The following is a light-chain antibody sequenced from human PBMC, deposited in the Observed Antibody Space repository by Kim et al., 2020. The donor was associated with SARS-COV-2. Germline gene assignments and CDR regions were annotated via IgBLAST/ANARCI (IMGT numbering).Light chain of an antibody. J-gene: IGLJ2*01. CDR1: TSNIGAGYN. V-gene: IGLV1-40*01. CDR3: QSFDSSLREV. Sequence: GQRVTNSCTGSTSNIGAGYNVHWYQQLPGTAPKLLIYGNNNRPSGVPDRFSGSNSGPSASLAITGLQAADEADYYCQSFDSSLREVFGGGTQLTVL. CDR2: GNN.